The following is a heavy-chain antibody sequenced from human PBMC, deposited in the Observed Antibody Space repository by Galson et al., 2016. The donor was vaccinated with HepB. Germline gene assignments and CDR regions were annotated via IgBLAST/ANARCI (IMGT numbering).Heavy chain of an antibody. D-gene: IGHD4-11*01. CDR1: GSTLTRYG. CDR2: ISAYNGKT. Sequence: SVKVSCKASGSTLTRYGFSWVRLAPGRGLEWMGWISAYNGKTDYAQTVQGRVTMTTDTSTNTVYTELRSLRPDDTAVYCCARDLGSVIGPHYIYYWGQGTHVTVSS. V-gene: IGHV1-18*01. J-gene: IGHJ4*02. CDR3: ARDLGSVIGPHYIYY.